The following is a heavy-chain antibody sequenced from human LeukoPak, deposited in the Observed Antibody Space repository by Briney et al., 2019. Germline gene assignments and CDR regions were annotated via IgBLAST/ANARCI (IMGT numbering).Heavy chain of an antibody. Sequence: GGSLRLSCAASGFTFSSYSMNWVHQAPGKGLEWVSSISSSSSYIYYADSVKGRFTISRDNAKNSLYLQMNSLRAEDTAVYYCARDGYFKGFDPWGQGTLVTVSS. D-gene: IGHD2-2*03. CDR3: ARDGYFKGFDP. CDR2: ISSSSSYI. CDR1: GFTFSSYS. J-gene: IGHJ5*02. V-gene: IGHV3-21*01.